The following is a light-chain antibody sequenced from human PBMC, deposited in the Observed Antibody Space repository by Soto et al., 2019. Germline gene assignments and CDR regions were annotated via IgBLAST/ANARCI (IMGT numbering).Light chain of an antibody. CDR2: QDN. Sequence: SYELTQPPSVSVSPGQTASITCSGGKLGDKYACWYQQKPGQSPVLVIYQDNRRPSGIPERFSGSNSGNTATLTISGTQAMDEADYYCQAWDSSTGEVFGTGTKLTVL. CDR1: KLGDKY. CDR3: QAWDSSTGEV. J-gene: IGLJ1*01. V-gene: IGLV3-1*01.